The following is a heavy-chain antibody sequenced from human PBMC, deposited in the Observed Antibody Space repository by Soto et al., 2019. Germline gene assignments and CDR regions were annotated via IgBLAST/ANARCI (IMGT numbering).Heavy chain of an antibody. J-gene: IGHJ4*02. CDR1: GFTFSDDY. D-gene: IGHD1-1*01. CDR2: ISKTGTDT. Sequence: QVQLVESGGGLVTPGGSLRLSCAASGFTFSDDYMSWFRQAPGKGLEWVSYISKTGTDTNYADSVKGRFAISRDNAKNSLYLQMSSLRDEDTAMYYCARGHTIINYWGQGALVTVSS. V-gene: IGHV3-11*05. CDR3: ARGHTIINY.